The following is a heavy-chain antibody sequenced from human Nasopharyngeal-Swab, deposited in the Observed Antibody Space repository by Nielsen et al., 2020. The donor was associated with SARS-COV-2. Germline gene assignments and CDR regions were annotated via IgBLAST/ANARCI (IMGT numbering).Heavy chain of an antibody. Sequence: SETLSLTCTVSGYSISSGYYWGWIRQPPGKGLEWIGSIYHSGSTYYNPSLKSRVTISVDTSKNQFSLRLNSVTAADTAVFYCVRGGYYYDSSGFSIEFDFWGQGILVTVSS. J-gene: IGHJ4*02. D-gene: IGHD3-22*01. CDR2: IYHSGST. CDR1: GYSISSGYY. CDR3: VRGGYYYDSSGFSIEFDF. V-gene: IGHV4-38-2*02.